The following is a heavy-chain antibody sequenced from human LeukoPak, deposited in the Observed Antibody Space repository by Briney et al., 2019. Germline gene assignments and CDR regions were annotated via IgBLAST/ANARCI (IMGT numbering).Heavy chain of an antibody. CDR2: INHSGST. CDR1: GGSFSGYY. CDR3: ARVPFPGLAGTDWFDP. V-gene: IGHV4-34*01. Sequence: SETLSLTYAVYGGSFSGYYWSWIRQPPGKGLEWIGEINHSGSTNYNPSLKSRVIISVDTSKNQSSLNLSSVTAADTVLYYCARVPFPGLAGTDWFDPWGQGTLVTVSS. J-gene: IGHJ5*02. D-gene: IGHD6-19*01.